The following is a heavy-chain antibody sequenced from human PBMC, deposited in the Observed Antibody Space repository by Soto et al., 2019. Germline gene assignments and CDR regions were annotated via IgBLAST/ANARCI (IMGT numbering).Heavy chain of an antibody. V-gene: IGHV1-46*01. CDR3: ARNPALRAIFDY. J-gene: IGHJ4*02. CDR2: INPSGGST. D-gene: IGHD2-2*02. CDR1: GYTFTSYY. Sequence: ASVKVSCKASGYTFTSYYMHWVRQAPGQGLERMGIINPSGGSTSYAQKFQGRVTMTTDTSTSTVYMELSSLRSEDTAVYYCARNPALRAIFDYSGQGSLDIVSS.